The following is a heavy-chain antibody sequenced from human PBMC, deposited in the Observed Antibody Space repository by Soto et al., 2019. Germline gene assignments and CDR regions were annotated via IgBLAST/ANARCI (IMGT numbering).Heavy chain of an antibody. D-gene: IGHD6-13*01. Sequence: QVQLVESGGGVVQPGRSLRLSCAASGFTFSSYGMHWVRQAPGKGLEWEAVISYDGSNKYYADSVKGRFTISSDNSKNPLYLQMISLRAEDTAVYYCAKDSAGYDAFDIWGQGTMVTVSS. J-gene: IGHJ3*02. CDR1: GFTFSSYG. CDR2: ISYDGSNK. V-gene: IGHV3-30*18. CDR3: AKDSAGYDAFDI.